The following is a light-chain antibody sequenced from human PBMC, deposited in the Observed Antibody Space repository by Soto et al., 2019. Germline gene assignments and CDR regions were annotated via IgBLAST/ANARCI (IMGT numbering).Light chain of an antibody. CDR2: GTS. V-gene: IGKV3-15*01. Sequence: EIVMTQSPATLSVSPGERATLSCRTSQTVGDNLAWYQQKPGQAPRLLIYGTSIRATGTPARFSGSGPGTDFTLTISSLQSEDFAIYFCQQYNTWPLTFGQGTRLEI. CDR3: QQYNTWPLT. J-gene: IGKJ5*01. CDR1: QTVGDN.